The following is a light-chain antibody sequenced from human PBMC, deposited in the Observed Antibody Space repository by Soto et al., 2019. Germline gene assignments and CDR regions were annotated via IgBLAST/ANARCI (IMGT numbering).Light chain of an antibody. J-gene: IGLJ1*01. V-gene: IGLV2-23*02. CDR1: SSDVGSYNL. CDR2: EVS. CDR3: CSYAGSSTPSYV. Sequence: QSGLTQPASVSGSPGQAITISCTGTSSDVGSYNLVSWYQQHPGKAPKLMIYEVSKRPSGVSNRFSGSKSGNTASLTISGLQAEDEADYYCCSYAGSSTPSYVFGTGTKVTVL.